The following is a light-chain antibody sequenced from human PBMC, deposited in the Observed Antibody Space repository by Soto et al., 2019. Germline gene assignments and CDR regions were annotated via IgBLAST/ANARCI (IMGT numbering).Light chain of an antibody. J-gene: IGKJ1*01. CDR1: QSVGTY. CDR3: QQRSSWWA. Sequence: VLTQSPATLSLSPGERATLSCRASQSVGTYLAWYQQKPGQAPRLLIYGASNRATGIPARFSGSGSGTDFTLTISSLEPEDFAVYYCQQRSSWWAFGQGTKVDIK. CDR2: GAS. V-gene: IGKV3-11*01.